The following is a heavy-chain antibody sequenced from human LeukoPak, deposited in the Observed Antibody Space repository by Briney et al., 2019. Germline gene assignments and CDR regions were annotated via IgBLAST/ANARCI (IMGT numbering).Heavy chain of an antibody. CDR2: AFVGGDT. CDR1: GLDVSGTY. V-gene: IGHV3-53*01. J-gene: IGHJ5*02. CDR3: ARDQLDH. Sequence: GSLSLSFVSSGLDVSGTYMSWIRPAPGKGLEWVSTAFVGGDTYYADSVEGRFTLSKDISTNTMYLQMDGLRPEDTAVYFCARDQLDHWGQGALVSVSP.